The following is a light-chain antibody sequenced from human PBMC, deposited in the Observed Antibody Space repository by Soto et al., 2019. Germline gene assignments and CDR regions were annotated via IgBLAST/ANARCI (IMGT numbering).Light chain of an antibody. CDR1: SSDVGGYNY. Sequence: QSALTQPASVSGSPGQSITISCTGTSSDVGGYNYVSWYQQHPGKAPKLMIYDVNNRPSGVSNRFSGSKSGNTASLTISVLQAEDEADYYCSSYTSSSAYVFGTGTKVTVL. V-gene: IGLV2-14*03. CDR3: SSYTSSSAYV. J-gene: IGLJ1*01. CDR2: DVN.